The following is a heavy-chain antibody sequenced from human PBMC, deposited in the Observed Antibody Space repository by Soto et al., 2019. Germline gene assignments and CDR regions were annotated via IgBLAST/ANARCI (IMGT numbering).Heavy chain of an antibody. D-gene: IGHD4-17*01. CDR2: IYHSGST. CDR1: GGSISSGGYS. CDR3: ARGMTTVTTVDY. J-gene: IGHJ4*02. V-gene: IGHV4-30-2*01. Sequence: QLQLQESGSGLVKPSQTLSLTCAVSGGSISSGGYSWSWIRQPPGKGLEWIGYIYHSGSTYYNPSLKSRATIPGARAKNQISLKLSSVTAADTAVYYCARGMTTVTTVDYWGQGTLVTVSS.